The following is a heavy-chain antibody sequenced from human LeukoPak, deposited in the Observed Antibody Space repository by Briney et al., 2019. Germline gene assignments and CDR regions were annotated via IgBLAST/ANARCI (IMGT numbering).Heavy chain of an antibody. CDR2: ISRDGGTT. D-gene: IGHD3-10*01. CDR1: GFTFDDYA. J-gene: IGHJ4*02. CDR3: TKDFSGSYEN. V-gene: IGHV3-43*02. Sequence: GGSLRLSCGTSGFTFDDYAFHWVRQVPGKGLEWVSLISRDGGTTSYGDSVKGRFTISRDNSKNSLYMQMNSLKTEDSALYYCTKDFSGSYENWGQGTLVTVSS.